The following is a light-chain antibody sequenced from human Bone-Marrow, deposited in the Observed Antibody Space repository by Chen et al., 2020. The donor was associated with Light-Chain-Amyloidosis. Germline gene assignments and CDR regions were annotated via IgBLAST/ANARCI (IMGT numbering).Light chain of an antibody. CDR3: GTLVSSLSAVV. CDR2: DNN. J-gene: IGLJ3*02. V-gene: IGLV1-51*01. CDR1: NSNIGRNY. Sequence: QSVLTQPPSVSAAPGQKVTISCSGSNSNIGRNYVTWYQQLPGAAPELLIYDNNKRPPGILDRFAGVQSGTAGTMGISGLQTGGEAEYYCGTLVSSLSAVVFGGGTKLTVL.